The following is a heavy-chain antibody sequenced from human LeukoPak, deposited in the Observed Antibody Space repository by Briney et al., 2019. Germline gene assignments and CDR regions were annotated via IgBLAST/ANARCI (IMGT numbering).Heavy chain of an antibody. J-gene: IGHJ4*02. D-gene: IGHD2-2*01. Sequence: GGSLRLSCAAPGFTFSSYWMSLVRQAPGKGLEWVANIKQDGSEKYYVDSVKGRFTISRDNAKNSLYLQMNSLRAEDTAVYYCAREYCSSTSCHAYYFDYWGQGTLVTVSS. CDR2: IKQDGSEK. V-gene: IGHV3-7*03. CDR3: AREYCSSTSCHAYYFDY. CDR1: GFTFSSYW.